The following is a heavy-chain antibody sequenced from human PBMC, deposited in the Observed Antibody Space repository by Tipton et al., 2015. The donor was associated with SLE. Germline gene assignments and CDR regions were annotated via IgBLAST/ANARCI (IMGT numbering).Heavy chain of an antibody. Sequence: TLSLTCTVSGGSISSYYWSWIRQPPGKGLEWIGYIYTSGSTNYNPSLKSRVTISVDTSKNQLSLKLSSVTAADTAVYYCARVVSIGYYLFDTWGQGTLVTVSS. CDR3: ARVVSIGYYLFDT. CDR1: GGSISSYY. D-gene: IGHD3-22*01. CDR2: IYTSGST. J-gene: IGHJ3*02. V-gene: IGHV4-4*08.